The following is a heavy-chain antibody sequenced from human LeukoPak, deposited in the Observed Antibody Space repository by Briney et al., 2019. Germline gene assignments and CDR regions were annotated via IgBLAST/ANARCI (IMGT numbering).Heavy chain of an antibody. Sequence: ASVKVSCKASGYTFTGYYMHWVRQAPGQGLEWMGWINPNSGGTNYAQKFQGRVTMTRDTSISTAYMELSRLRSDDTAVYYCARGVGRVYYGSGSYCYWGQGTLVTVSS. CDR3: ARGVGRVYYGSGSYCY. J-gene: IGHJ4*02. V-gene: IGHV1-2*02. D-gene: IGHD3-10*01. CDR1: GYTFTGYY. CDR2: INPNSGGT.